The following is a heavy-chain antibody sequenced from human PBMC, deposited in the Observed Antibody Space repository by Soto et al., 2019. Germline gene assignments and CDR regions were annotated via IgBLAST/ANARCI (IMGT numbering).Heavy chain of an antibody. D-gene: IGHD3-10*01. CDR3: AIRITMVRGPYYYYAMDV. V-gene: IGHV3-48*02. CDR2: ITSTSSTK. Sequence: GSLRLYCAASGXTFSSHTMNWVRQAPGKGLELISYITSTSSTKNYADSVKGRFTISRDNANNSLYLQMNSLREEDTAVYYCAIRITMVRGPYYYYAMDVWGQGPRSPSP. J-gene: IGHJ6*02. CDR1: GXTFSSHT.